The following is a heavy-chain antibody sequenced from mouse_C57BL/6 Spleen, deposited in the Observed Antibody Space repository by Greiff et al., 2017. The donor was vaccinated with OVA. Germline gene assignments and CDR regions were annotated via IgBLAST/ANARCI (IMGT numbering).Heavy chain of an antibody. CDR2: IYPGGGDT. J-gene: IGHJ4*01. D-gene: IGHD3-2*02. CDR1: GFAFSSYW. V-gene: IGHV1-80*01. Sequence: QVQLQQSGAELVKPGASVKISCTASGFAFSSYWMNWVNQSPGKGLEWIGQIYPGGGDTNYTGKFKGMATLTADKSSSAAYMQLSSLTSEDSAVYFCARGGAQAYAMDYWGQGTSVTVSS. CDR3: ARGGAQAYAMDY.